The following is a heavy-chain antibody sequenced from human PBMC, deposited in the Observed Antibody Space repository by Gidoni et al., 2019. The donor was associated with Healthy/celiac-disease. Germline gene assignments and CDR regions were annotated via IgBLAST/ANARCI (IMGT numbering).Heavy chain of an antibody. D-gene: IGHD4-17*01. CDR1: GFTFSSSG. Sequence: QVQLVASGGGVFQPGRSLRLSCAASGFTFSSSGMHWVRQAPGKGLEWVAVIWYDGSNKYYADSVKGRFTISRDNSKNTLYLQMNSLRAEDTAVYYCARGRWYLDYWGQGTLVTVSS. CDR2: IWYDGSNK. CDR3: ARGRWYLDY. V-gene: IGHV3-33*01. J-gene: IGHJ4*02.